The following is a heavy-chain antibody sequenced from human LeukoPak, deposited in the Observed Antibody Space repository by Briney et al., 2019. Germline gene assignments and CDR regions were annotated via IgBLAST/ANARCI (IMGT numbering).Heavy chain of an antibody. V-gene: IGHV3-48*03. Sequence: GGSLRLSCVVSGFSFSDYEMAWVRQAPGMGLEWISYISSSGDPISYADAVKGRFAISRDNAKNSVSLQMNSLRVDDTGLYFCAGGPQYSGSYGDWGQGTLVTVSS. CDR2: ISSSGDPI. CDR1: GFSFSDYE. J-gene: IGHJ4*02. CDR3: AGGPQYSGSYGD. D-gene: IGHD1-26*01.